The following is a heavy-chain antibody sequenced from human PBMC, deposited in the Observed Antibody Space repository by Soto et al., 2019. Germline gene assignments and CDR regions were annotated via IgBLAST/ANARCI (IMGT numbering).Heavy chain of an antibody. D-gene: IGHD3-22*01. CDR1: GFTFSNYA. Sequence: GSLRLSCAASGFTFSNYAMSWVRQAPGKGLEWVSAISGSGGSTYYADSVKGRFTVSRDNSKNTVFLQMNSLRAEDTAVYFCAKGMYYYDSSGYRLFDYWGQGTLVTVSS. CDR3: AKGMYYYDSSGYRLFDY. CDR2: ISGSGGST. V-gene: IGHV3-23*01. J-gene: IGHJ4*02.